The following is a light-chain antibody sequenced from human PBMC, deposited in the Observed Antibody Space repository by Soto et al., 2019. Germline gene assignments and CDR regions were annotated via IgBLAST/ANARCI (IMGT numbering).Light chain of an antibody. CDR1: NPNIGGNY. J-gene: IGLJ2*01. CDR3: AVWSDSLIATV. CDR2: KND. V-gene: IGLV1-47*01. Sequence: QAVVTQPPSVSGTPGQRVTISCSGSNPNIGGNYVYWYHQFPQSAPKLLIYKNDQRPSGVPDRFSGSKSGTSASLAISGLRSDDEGDYYCAVWSDSLIATVFGGGTKVTVL.